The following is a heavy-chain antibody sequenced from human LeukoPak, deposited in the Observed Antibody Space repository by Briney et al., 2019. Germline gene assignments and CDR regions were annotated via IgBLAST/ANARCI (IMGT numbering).Heavy chain of an antibody. J-gene: IGHJ4*02. Sequence: ASVKVSCKASGYTFTSFGISWVRQAPGQGLEWMGWISANNGNTKYNTKYAQNLQGRVTMTTDISTSTAYMELRTLRSDDTAVYYCARDRDRSGSQSYWGQGTLVTVSS. D-gene: IGHD1-26*01. V-gene: IGHV1-18*01. CDR2: ISANNGNTKYNT. CDR1: GYTFTSFG. CDR3: ARDRDRSGSQSY.